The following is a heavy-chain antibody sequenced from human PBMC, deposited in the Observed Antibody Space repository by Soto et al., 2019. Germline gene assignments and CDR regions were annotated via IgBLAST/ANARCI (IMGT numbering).Heavy chain of an antibody. D-gene: IGHD3-3*01. Sequence: HPGGSLRLSCAASGFTFSSYSMNWVRQAPGKGLEWVSYISSSSSTIYYADSVKGRFTISRDNAKNSLYLQMNSLRDEDTAVYYCARDRQDDFWSGYYGSDNWFDPWGQGTQVTVSS. CDR2: ISSSSSTI. V-gene: IGHV3-48*02. CDR1: GFTFSSYS. J-gene: IGHJ5*02. CDR3: ARDRQDDFWSGYYGSDNWFDP.